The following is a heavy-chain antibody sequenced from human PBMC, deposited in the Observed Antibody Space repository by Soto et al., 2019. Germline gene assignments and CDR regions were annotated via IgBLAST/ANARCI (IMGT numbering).Heavy chain of an antibody. Sequence: LSLTCAVCGGSFSGYYWSWIRQPPGKGLEWIGEINHSGSTNYNPSLNSRVTISVDTSKNQFSLKLSTVTAADTAVYYCARSPRRRIMITFGGVIAPYFFDYWGQGTLVTVSS. CDR3: ARSPRRRIMITFGGVIAPYFFDY. J-gene: IGHJ4*02. CDR2: INHSGST. CDR1: GGSFSGYY. D-gene: IGHD3-16*02. V-gene: IGHV4-34*01.